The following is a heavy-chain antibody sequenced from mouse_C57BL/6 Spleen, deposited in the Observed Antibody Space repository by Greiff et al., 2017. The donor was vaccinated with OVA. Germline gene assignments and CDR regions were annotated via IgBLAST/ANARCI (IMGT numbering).Heavy chain of an antibody. V-gene: IGHV5-9*01. CDR3: ARNWEGDAMDY. Sequence: EVMLVESGGGLVKPGGSLKLSCAASGFTFSSYTMSWVRQTPEKRLEWVATISGGGGNTYYPDSVKGRFTISRDNAKNTLYLQMSSLMSEDTALYYCARNWEGDAMDYWGQGTSVTVSA. D-gene: IGHD4-1*01. CDR2: ISGGGGNT. CDR1: GFTFSSYT. J-gene: IGHJ4*01.